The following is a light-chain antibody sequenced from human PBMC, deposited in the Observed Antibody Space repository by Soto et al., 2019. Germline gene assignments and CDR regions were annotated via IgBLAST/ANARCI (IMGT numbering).Light chain of an antibody. CDR3: QQYGTSPLT. CDR1: QSAGTY. V-gene: IGKV3-20*01. CDR2: GAS. J-gene: IGKJ4*01. Sequence: EIVLTQSPGTLSLSPGERATLSCRASQSAGTYLAWYQQKPGQAPRLLLYGASTRATGIPDRVSGSGSGTDFTLTISRLVPEDFAVYYCQQYGTSPLTFGGGTKVEIK.